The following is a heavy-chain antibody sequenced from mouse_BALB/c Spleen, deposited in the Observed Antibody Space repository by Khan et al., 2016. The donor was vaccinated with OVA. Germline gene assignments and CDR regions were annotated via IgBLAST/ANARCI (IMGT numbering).Heavy chain of an antibody. CDR3: SRLAYYYNSEGFAY. CDR1: GFTFSTYG. D-gene: IGHD1-1*02. V-gene: IGHV5-6*01. Sequence: EVHLVESGGDLVKTGGSLKLSCAASGFTFSTYGMSCVRQTPDKRLEWVATISSGGHYTYYIDSVKGRFTISRDNAENILYLQLTSLRSEETAMYYCSRLAYYYNSEGFAYWGQGTLVTVSA. J-gene: IGHJ3*01. CDR2: ISSGGHYT.